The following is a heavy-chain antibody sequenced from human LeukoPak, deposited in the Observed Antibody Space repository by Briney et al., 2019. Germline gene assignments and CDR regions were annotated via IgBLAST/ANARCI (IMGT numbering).Heavy chain of an antibody. CDR3: ARSGLSRFDY. Sequence: PGGSLRLSCAASGFTFSSYNMNWVRQAPGKGLEWVSAISGSGGSTYYADSVKGRFTISRDNSKNTLYLQMNSLRADDTAVYYCARSGLSRFDYWGQGTLVTVSS. CDR2: ISGSGGST. V-gene: IGHV3-23*01. CDR1: GFTFSSYN. J-gene: IGHJ4*02. D-gene: IGHD4/OR15-4a*01.